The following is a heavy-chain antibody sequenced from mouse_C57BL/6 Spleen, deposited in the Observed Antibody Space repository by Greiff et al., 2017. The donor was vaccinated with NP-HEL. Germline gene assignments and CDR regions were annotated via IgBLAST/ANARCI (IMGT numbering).Heavy chain of an antibody. CDR1: GFNIKDYY. J-gene: IGHJ3*01. Sequence: EVKLMESGAELVKPGASVKLSCTASGFNIKDYYMHWVKQRTEQGLEWIGRIDPEDGETKYAPQFQGKATITADTSSNTAYLQLSSLTSEDTAVYYCARSGYYGSSYPFAYWGQGTLVTVSA. V-gene: IGHV14-2*01. CDR2: IDPEDGET. CDR3: ARSGYYGSSYPFAY. D-gene: IGHD1-1*01.